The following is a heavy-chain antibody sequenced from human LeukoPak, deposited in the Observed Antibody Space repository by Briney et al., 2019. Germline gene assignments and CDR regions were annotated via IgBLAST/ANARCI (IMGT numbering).Heavy chain of an antibody. D-gene: IGHD3-22*01. CDR3: AGQKPLPYYYDSSGLSDAFDI. CDR1: VCSLSSYY. J-gene: IGHJ3*02. Sequence: PSETLSLTCSVSVCSLSSYYWSWIRQPPGKGLEGIGNIYYTGSTNYNPSLQSRVTISVETPKNEFSLRLTSVTAAETAGSLFAGQKPLPYYYDSSGLSDAFDIWGQGTMVTVSS. V-gene: IGHV4-59*08. CDR2: IYYTGST.